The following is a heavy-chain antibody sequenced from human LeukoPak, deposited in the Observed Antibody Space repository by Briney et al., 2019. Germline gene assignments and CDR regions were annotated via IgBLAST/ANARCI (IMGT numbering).Heavy chain of an antibody. CDR1: GFTFSSYG. D-gene: IGHD5-12*01. CDR3: ARGYSGYGPPGY. J-gene: IGHJ4*02. V-gene: IGHV3-23*01. CDR2: ISGSGGST. Sequence: GGSLRLSCAASGFTFSSYGMSWVRQAPGKGLEWVSAISGSGGSTYYADSVKGRFTISRDNAKNSLYLQMNSLRAEDTAVYYCARGYSGYGPPGYWGQGTLVTVSS.